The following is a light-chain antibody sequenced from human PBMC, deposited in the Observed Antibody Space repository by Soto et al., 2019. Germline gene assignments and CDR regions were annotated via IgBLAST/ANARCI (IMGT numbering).Light chain of an antibody. V-gene: IGKV3-20*01. CDR3: HQYASAPAWT. Sequence: EIVLTQSPGTLSLFPGERATLSCRASQSISSSYLAWYQQKPGQAPRLLIYGASSRATGIPDRFSGAGSATDFPLTISRLEPEDFAVYYCHQYASAPAWTFGQGTKVEIK. CDR1: QSISSSY. CDR2: GAS. J-gene: IGKJ1*01.